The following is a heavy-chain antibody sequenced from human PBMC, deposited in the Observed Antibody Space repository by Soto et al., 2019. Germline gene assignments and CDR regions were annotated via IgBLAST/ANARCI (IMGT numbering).Heavy chain of an antibody. CDR1: GFTVSSNY. D-gene: IGHD4-17*01. CDR2: IYSATST. Sequence: EVQLVESGGGLIQPGGSLRLSCAASGFTVSSNYMSWVRQAPGKGLEWVSVIYSATSTYYVDSVKGRFTISRDNSKNTLNLHMDGQRAADTALSYCARVVDYGSRVDYWGQGTLVTVSS. V-gene: IGHV3-53*01. J-gene: IGHJ4*02. CDR3: ARVVDYGSRVDY.